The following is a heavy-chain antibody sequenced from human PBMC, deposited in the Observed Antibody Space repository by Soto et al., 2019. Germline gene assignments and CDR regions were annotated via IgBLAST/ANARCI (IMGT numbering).Heavy chain of an antibody. CDR1: GGSVNNNKYY. CDR3: ASQHYYDSSGYYVVY. V-gene: IGHV4-61*01. CDR2: IYYSGST. J-gene: IGHJ4*02. D-gene: IGHD3-22*01. Sequence: PSETLSLTCSVSGGSVNNNKYYWSWIRQPPGKGLEWIGYIYYSGSTNYNPSLKSRVTISVDTSKNQFSLKLSSVTATDTAVYYCASQHYYDSSGYYVVYWGQGTLVTV.